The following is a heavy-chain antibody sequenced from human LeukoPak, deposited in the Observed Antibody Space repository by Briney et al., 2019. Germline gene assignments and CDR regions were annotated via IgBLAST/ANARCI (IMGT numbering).Heavy chain of an antibody. V-gene: IGHV3-21*01. Sequence: GGSLRLSCAASGFTFSSYSMNWVRQAPGKGLEWVSSISSSSSYIYYADSVKGRFTISRDNAKNSLYLQMNSLRAEDTAVYYCARGGIAAAADQMDVWGKGTTVTVSS. CDR3: ARGGIAAAADQMDV. CDR2: ISSSSSYI. CDR1: GFTFSSYS. D-gene: IGHD6-13*01. J-gene: IGHJ6*04.